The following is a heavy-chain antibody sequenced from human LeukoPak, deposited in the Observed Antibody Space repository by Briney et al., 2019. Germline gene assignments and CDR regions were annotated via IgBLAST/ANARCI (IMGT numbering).Heavy chain of an antibody. D-gene: IGHD2-2*01. J-gene: IGHJ5*02. V-gene: IGHV4-59*01. CDR2: IYYSGST. CDR3: ARVGVVPAAMGWFDP. CDR1: GGSISSYY. Sequence: SETLSLTCTVSGGSISSYYWSWIRQPPGKGLEWIGYIYYSGSTNYNPSLKSRVTISVGTSKNQFSLKLSSVTAADTAVYYCARVGVVPAAMGWFDPWGQGTLVTVSS.